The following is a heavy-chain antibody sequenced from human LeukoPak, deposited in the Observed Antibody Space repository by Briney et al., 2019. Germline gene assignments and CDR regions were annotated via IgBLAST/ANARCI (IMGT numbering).Heavy chain of an antibody. CDR3: AKPFSFGSDSSYQAFDS. CDR2: FDTLDGLT. Sequence: AGSLRFSCAASGFIFSNYAMSWVRQAPGKGLEWGSSFDTLDGLTNYAESVKGRFTISRDNSKNTLYLQMNSLTAEDTAVYYCAKPFSFGSDSSYQAFDSWGQGTLVTVSS. CDR1: GFIFSNYA. D-gene: IGHD3-10*01. V-gene: IGHV3-23*01. J-gene: IGHJ4*02.